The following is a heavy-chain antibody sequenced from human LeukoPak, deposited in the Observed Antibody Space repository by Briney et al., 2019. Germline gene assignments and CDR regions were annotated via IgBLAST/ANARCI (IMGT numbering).Heavy chain of an antibody. CDR3: AGYCSGGSCNAAGY. D-gene: IGHD2-15*01. Sequence: GGSLRLSCAASGFTFSNYYMSWIRQAPGKGLEWVSYISSGGSTIYYADSVKGRFTTSRDNARNSLYLQMNSLRAEDTAVYYCAGYCSGGSCNAAGYWGQGTLVTVSS. J-gene: IGHJ4*02. CDR1: GFTFSNYY. V-gene: IGHV3-11*01. CDR2: ISSGGSTI.